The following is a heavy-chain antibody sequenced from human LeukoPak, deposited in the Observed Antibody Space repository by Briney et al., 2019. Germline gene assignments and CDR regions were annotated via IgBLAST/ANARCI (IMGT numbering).Heavy chain of an antibody. V-gene: IGHV4-34*01. J-gene: IGHJ6*02. CDR1: GGSFSGYY. Sequence: ASETLSLTCAVYGGSFSGYYWSWIRQPPRKGLEWIGEINHSGSTNYNPYLKSRVTISVDTSKNQFSLKLSSVTAADTAVYYCARDCCRDGYNTASRYYYYGMDVWGQGTTVTVSS. CDR3: ARDCCRDGYNTASRYYYYGMDV. CDR2: INHSGST. D-gene: IGHD5-24*01.